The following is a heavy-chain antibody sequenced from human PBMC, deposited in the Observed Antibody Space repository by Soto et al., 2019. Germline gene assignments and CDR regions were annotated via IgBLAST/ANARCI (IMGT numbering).Heavy chain of an antibody. V-gene: IGHV3-23*01. J-gene: IGHJ4*02. CDR3: AKESSPNTYHCFDY. Sequence: GGFLRLSSAASGYTFKNYALSWVRQAPGKGLEWVSSISESGDVTEYADSVKGRFTISRDNSKNTLYLQMNSLRADDTAVYFCAKESSPNTYHCFDYWGPGTLVTVSS. CDR2: ISESGDVT. D-gene: IGHD6-19*01. CDR1: GYTFKNYA.